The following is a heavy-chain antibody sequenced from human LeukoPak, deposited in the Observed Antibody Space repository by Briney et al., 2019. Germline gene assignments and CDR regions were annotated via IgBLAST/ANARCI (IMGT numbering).Heavy chain of an antibody. CDR3: ASQPHPGN. J-gene: IGHJ4*02. CDR1: GFTFSSYS. V-gene: IGHV3-21*01. CDR2: ISSSSSYI. Sequence: GGSLRLSCAASGFTFSSYSMNWVRQAPGKGLEWVSSISSSSSYIYYADSVKGRFTITSDNAKNSLYLQMNSLVAEYAAEYYWASQPHPGNWGQGTLVTVSS.